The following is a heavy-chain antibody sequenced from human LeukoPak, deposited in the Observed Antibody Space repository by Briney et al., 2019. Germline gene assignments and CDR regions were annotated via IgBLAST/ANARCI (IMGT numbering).Heavy chain of an antibody. J-gene: IGHJ4*02. D-gene: IGHD4-17*01. Sequence: PSETLSLTCTVSGGSISSYYWSWIRQPPGKGLEWIGYIYYSGSTNYNPSLKSRVTISVDTSKNQFSLKLSSVTAADTAVYYCARAQEGYGVQIFDSGGQGPLVTVSS. CDR1: GGSISSYY. CDR2: IYYSGST. V-gene: IGHV4-59*01. CDR3: ARAQEGYGVQIFDS.